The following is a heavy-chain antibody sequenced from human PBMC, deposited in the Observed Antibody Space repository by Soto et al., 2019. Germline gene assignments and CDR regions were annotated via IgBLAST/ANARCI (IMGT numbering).Heavy chain of an antibody. CDR3: ANGRLHSRGSYYDY. V-gene: IGHV1-18*01. J-gene: IGHJ4*02. Sequence: QVQVLQSGSEVKEPGASVKVSCRASGYTFTDYGIGWVRQAPGQGLEWRRWTNTYTGGTNYAQKLRGRDTMTTDTSTSTAYMELGSLSSDDTALYSCANGRLHSRGSYYDYWGQATVVTVSS. CDR2: TNTYTGGT. CDR1: GYTFTDYG. D-gene: IGHD3-22*01.